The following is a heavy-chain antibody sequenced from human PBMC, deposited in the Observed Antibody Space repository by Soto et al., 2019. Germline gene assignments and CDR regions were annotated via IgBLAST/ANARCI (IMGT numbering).Heavy chain of an antibody. Sequence: SETLSLTCTVSGGSISSYYWSWIRQPPGKGLEWIGYIYYSGSTNYNPSLKSRVTISVDTSKNQFSLKLSSVTAADTAVYYCASRPRTGTTSGGHAFDIWGQGTMVTVSS. D-gene: IGHD1-1*01. J-gene: IGHJ3*02. CDR1: GGSISSYY. V-gene: IGHV4-59*08. CDR2: IYYSGST. CDR3: ASRPRTGTTSGGHAFDI.